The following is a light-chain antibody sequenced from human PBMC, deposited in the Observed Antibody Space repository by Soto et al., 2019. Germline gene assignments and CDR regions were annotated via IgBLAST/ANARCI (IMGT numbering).Light chain of an antibody. Sequence: DIQMTQSPSSVSASVGDRVTITCRASQGISGWLAWYQQKPGKAPKLLIYTASTLQSGVPSRFSGSGSGTDFTLTISSLQHEDFETYYCQQGSGFPRTLGQGTKVDIK. J-gene: IGKJ1*01. CDR1: QGISGW. V-gene: IGKV1-12*01. CDR2: TAS. CDR3: QQGSGFPRT.